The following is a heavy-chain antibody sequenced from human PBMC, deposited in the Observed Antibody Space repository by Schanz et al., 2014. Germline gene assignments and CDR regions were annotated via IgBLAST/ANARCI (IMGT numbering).Heavy chain of an antibody. CDR3: AKAHPSSGWAAFDV. J-gene: IGHJ4*02. D-gene: IGHD6-19*01. V-gene: IGHV3-23*04. CDR1: GFTVNNYA. Sequence: EVQVVESGGGLVQPGGSLRLSCTVSGFTVNNYAMNWVRQAPGRGLEWVSGITRQGTTYYADFVKGRFSISRDLSSNTLYLQMNSLRADDSAIYYCAKAHPSSGWAAFDVWGQGTQVTVSS. CDR2: ITRQGTT.